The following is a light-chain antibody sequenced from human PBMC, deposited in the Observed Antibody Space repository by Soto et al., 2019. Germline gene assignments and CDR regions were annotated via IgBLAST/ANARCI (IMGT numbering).Light chain of an antibody. CDR2: DVT. V-gene: IGLV2-14*01. CDR3: SSYTTNSTYD. Sequence: QSALTQPASVSGSPGQSITISCTGTSSDVGGYNYVSWYQQHPGKAPKLMIYDVTYRTSCASNRISGSESGNTASLTISGFQAEDEADYYCSSYTTNSTYDFGTGTKVTVL. J-gene: IGLJ1*01. CDR1: SSDVGGYNY.